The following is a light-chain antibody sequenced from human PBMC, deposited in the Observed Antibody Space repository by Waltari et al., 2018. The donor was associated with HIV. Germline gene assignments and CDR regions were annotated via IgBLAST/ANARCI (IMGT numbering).Light chain of an antibody. Sequence: DIQMTQSPSSLSASVGDRVTITCRASQSISSYLNWYQQKPGKAPKPLIYAASSLQSGVPSRFSGSGSGTDFTLTISSLQPEDFATYYCQQSYSTPRTLGQGTKLEIK. CDR2: AAS. J-gene: IGKJ2*01. CDR1: QSISSY. CDR3: QQSYSTPRT. V-gene: IGKV1-39*01.